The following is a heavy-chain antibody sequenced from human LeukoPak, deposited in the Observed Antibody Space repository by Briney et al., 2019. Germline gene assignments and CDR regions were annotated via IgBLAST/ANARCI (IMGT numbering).Heavy chain of an antibody. CDR2: IYWDDDE. Sequence: SGPTLVNPTQTLTLTCTFSGFSLSTYGVGVGWIRQPPGKALEWLALIYWDDDERYSPSLKSRLTITKDTSKNQVVLTMTNMDPVDTDTYYCAHATLAGSFDYWGQGTLVTVSS. V-gene: IGHV2-5*02. J-gene: IGHJ4*02. CDR1: GFSLSTYGVG. CDR3: AHATLAGSFDY. D-gene: IGHD6-19*01.